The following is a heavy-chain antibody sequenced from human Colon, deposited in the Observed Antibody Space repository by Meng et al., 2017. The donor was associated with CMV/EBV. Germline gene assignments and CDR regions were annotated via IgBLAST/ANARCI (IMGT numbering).Heavy chain of an antibody. CDR2: IYYSGST. CDR1: GASIDSSHYY. CDR3: ARENRLFGGWFDP. D-gene: IGHD2/OR15-2a*01. V-gene: IGHV4-39*07. J-gene: IGHJ5*02. Sequence: SETLSLTCIVSGASIDSSHYYWVWIRQPPGKGLEWIGNIYYSGSTYYNPSLKSRVTISVDTSKNQFSLKLSSLTAADSAIYYCARENRLFGGWFDPWGQGTLVTVSS.